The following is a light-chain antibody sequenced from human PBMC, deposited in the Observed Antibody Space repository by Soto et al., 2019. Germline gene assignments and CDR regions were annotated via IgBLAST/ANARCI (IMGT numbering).Light chain of an antibody. Sequence: EIVLTQSPGTLSLSPGESATLSCRATRSVSSYLAWYQQKPGQAPRLLIYDASSRPTDIPARFSGSGSGTDFTLTISRLEPEDFAVYYCQQYGSSPFTFGPGTKADIK. V-gene: IGKV3-20*01. CDR2: DAS. CDR3: QQYGSSPFT. CDR1: RSVSSY. J-gene: IGKJ3*01.